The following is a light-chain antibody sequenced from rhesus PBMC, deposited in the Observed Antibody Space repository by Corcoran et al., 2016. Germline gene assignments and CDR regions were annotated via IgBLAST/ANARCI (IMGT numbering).Light chain of an antibody. CDR3: WLDCRGAHLI. CDR1: TGAVTSGHY. Sequence: QAVVTQEPSLTVSPGGTVTLTCASSTGAVTSGHYPHWFQQKPGQAPKTLIYDTNHKLSWTPARFSGSLHGGKAALTLSGAQPEDEAEYYCWLDCRGAHLIFGAGTRLTVL. J-gene: IGLJ1*01. CDR2: DTN. V-gene: IGLV7-80*01.